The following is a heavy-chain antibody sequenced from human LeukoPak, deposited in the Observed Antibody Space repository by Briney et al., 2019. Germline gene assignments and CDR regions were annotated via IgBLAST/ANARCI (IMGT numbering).Heavy chain of an antibody. CDR2: ISSSSSTI. J-gene: IGHJ3*02. V-gene: IGHV3-48*01. CDR3: ARDLTVVVVAASDHDAFDI. Sequence: GGSLRLSCAASGFTFSSYSMYWVRQAPGKGLEWVSYISSSSSTIYYADSVKGRFTISRDNAKNSLYLQMNSLRAEDTAVYYCARDLTVVVVAASDHDAFDIWGQGTMVTVFS. CDR1: GFTFSSYS. D-gene: IGHD2-15*01.